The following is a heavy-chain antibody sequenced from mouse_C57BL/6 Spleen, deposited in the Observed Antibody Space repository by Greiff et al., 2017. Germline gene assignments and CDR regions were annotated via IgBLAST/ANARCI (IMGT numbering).Heavy chain of an antibody. D-gene: IGHD3-3*01. CDR3: ARYGAAAGIDY. V-gene: IGHV7-3*01. CDR2: IRNKANGYTT. Sequence: EVMLVESGGGLVQPGGSLSLSCAASGFTFTDYYMSWVRQPPGKALDWLGFIRNKANGYTTEYSASVKGRFTIARDNSQSILYLQMNALRAEDSATYYCARYGAAAGIDYWGQGTSVTVSS. J-gene: IGHJ4*01. CDR1: GFTFTDYY.